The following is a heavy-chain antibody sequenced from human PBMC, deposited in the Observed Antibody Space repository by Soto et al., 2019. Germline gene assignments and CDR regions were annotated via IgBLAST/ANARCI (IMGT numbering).Heavy chain of an antibody. J-gene: IGHJ4*02. D-gene: IGHD3-10*01. CDR3: AREKNSGYYRTVDY. CDR2: VTHDGTER. Sequence: QVQLVASGGGVVQPGRSLSLSCAASGFTLSGHGLHWVRQAPGKGLEWLAVVTHDGTERHYPDSVKDRFTITRDISKNTFYLQMNSLRVEDTAMYYCAREKNSGYYRTVDYWGQGTLVTVSS. CDR1: GFTLSGHG. V-gene: IGHV3-30*03.